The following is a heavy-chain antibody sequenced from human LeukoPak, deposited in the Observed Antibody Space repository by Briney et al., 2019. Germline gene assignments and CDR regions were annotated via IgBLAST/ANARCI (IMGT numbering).Heavy chain of an antibody. J-gene: IGHJ6*03. CDR3: ARGPKSTYYYYYMDV. CDR2: INPNSGGT. V-gene: IGHV1-2*02. Sequence: GASVKVSCKASGYTFAGYCMHWVRQAPGQGLEWMGWINPNSGGTNYAQKFQGRVTMTRDTSISTAYMELSRLRSDDTAVYYCARGPKSTYYYYYMDVWGKGTTVTVSS. CDR1: GYTFAGYC.